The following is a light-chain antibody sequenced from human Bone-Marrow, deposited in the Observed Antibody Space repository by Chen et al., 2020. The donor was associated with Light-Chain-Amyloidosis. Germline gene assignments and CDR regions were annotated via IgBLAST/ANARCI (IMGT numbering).Light chain of an antibody. CDR1: SSDVGGDNH. Sequence: QSALTQPASVSGSPGQSITISCTGTSSDVGGDNHVSWYQQHPDKAPKLMIYDVTNRPSWVPDRFSGSKSDNTASLTSDGLQTEDEADYFCSSYTITNTLVFGSGTRVTVL. J-gene: IGLJ1*01. CDR2: DVT. V-gene: IGLV2-14*01. CDR3: SSYTITNTLV.